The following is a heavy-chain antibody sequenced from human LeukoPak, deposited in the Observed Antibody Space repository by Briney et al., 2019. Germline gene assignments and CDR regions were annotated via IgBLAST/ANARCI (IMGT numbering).Heavy chain of an antibody. CDR3: AKCAQSYGNDAFDM. D-gene: IGHD3-16*01. V-gene: IGHV3-23*01. Sequence: GGSLRLSCAASGFTFSSFAMSWARQAPGKGLEWVAYIRGGGAGRLYADSVKGRFTVSRDNSKSTLYLQMNSLRVEDTAVYYCAKCAQSYGNDAFDMWGPGTMVTVSS. CDR1: GFTFSSFA. CDR2: IRGGGAGR. J-gene: IGHJ3*02.